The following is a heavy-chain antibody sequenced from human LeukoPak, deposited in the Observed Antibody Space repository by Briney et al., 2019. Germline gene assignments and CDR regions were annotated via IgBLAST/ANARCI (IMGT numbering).Heavy chain of an antibody. J-gene: IGHJ4*02. CDR1: GGSISSYY. Sequence: SETLSLTCTVSGGSISSYYWSWIRQPPGKGLEWIGYIYYSGSTNYNPSLTSRVTISVDTSKNQFSLKLSSVTAADTAVYYCARVLVATGYYFDYWGQGTLVTVSS. V-gene: IGHV4-59*01. D-gene: IGHD5-12*01. CDR3: ARVLVATGYYFDY. CDR2: IYYSGST.